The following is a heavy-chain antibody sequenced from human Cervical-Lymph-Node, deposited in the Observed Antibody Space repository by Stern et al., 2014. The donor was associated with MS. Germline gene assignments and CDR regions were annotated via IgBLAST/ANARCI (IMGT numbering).Heavy chain of an antibody. CDR1: GGTFSSYG. CDR2: IIPIFGTA. J-gene: IGHJ6*02. D-gene: IGHD3-10*01. V-gene: IGHV1-69*01. CDR3: ARDEDFGRAHGMDV. Sequence: QVQLVQSGAEVKKPGSSVKVSCKASGGTFSSYGISWVRQAPGQGLEWMGGIIPIFGTANSAQKFQGRVTITAEESTSTSHMQVSSLRSDDTAVYYCARDEDFGRAHGMDVWGQGTTVTVSS.